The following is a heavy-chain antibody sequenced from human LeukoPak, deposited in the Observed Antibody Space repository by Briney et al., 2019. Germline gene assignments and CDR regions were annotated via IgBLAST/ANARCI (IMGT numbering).Heavy chain of an antibody. CDR3: ATDRLWIQLYAFDI. CDR2: VDPEDGET. Sequence: ASVKVSCKASGYTFTDYYMHWVQQAPGKGLEWMGRVDPEDGETIYAEKFQGRVTITADTSTDTAYMELSSLRSEDTAVYYCATDRLWIQLYAFDIWGQGTMVTVSS. V-gene: IGHV1-69-2*01. CDR1: GYTFTDYY. J-gene: IGHJ3*02. D-gene: IGHD5-18*01.